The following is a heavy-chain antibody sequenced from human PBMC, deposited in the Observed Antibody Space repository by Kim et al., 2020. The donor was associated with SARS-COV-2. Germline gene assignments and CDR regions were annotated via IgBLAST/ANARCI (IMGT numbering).Heavy chain of an antibody. Sequence: GGSLRLSCAASGFTFSSYGMHWVRQAPGKGLEWVAVISYDGSNKYYADSVKGRFTISRDNSKNTLYLQMNSLRAEDTAVYYCAKEPYRGTDVDYWGQGTLVTVSS. J-gene: IGHJ4*02. V-gene: IGHV3-30*18. D-gene: IGHD3-10*01. CDR1: GFTFSSYG. CDR2: ISYDGSNK. CDR3: AKEPYRGTDVDY.